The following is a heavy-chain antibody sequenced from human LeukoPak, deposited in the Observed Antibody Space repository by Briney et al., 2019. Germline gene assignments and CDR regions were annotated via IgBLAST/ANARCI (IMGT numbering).Heavy chain of an antibody. CDR1: GGSFSGYY. V-gene: IGHV4-34*01. Sequence: SETLSLTCAVYGGSFSGYYWSWIRQPPGKGLEWIGEINHSGSTNYNPSLKSRVTISVDTSKNQFSLKLSSATAADTAVYYCARLGAAAGTRGGNNWFDPWGQGTLVTVSS. CDR2: INHSGST. J-gene: IGHJ5*02. D-gene: IGHD6-13*01. CDR3: ARLGAAAGTRGGNNWFDP.